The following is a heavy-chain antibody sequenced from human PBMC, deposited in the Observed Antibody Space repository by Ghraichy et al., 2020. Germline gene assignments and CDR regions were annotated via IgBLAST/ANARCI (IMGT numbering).Heavy chain of an antibody. CDR2: IYSGGST. D-gene: IGHD4-11*01. V-gene: IGHV3-53*01. CDR3: AREGTQKKYSNYVDY. Sequence: GGSLRLSCAASGFTVSNNYMSWVRQAPGKGLEWVSVIYSGGSTYYADSVKGRFTISRDNSKNTLYLQMNSLRAEDTAVYYCAREGTQKKYSNYVDYWGQGTLVTVSS. CDR1: GFTVSNNY. J-gene: IGHJ4*02.